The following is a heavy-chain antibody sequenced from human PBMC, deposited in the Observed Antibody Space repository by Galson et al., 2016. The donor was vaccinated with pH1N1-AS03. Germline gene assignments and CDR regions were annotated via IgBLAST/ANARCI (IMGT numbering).Heavy chain of an antibody. Sequence: PALVKPTQTLTLTCSASGVSVTSSGVGVGWFRQPPGQALEWLALVYWDETRRYSPSLKNRLTITKDSSKNQVVLTVTSVDPMDIATYFCALPNSGGNAFEIWGPGTMVTVSS. V-gene: IGHV2-5*02. CDR1: GVSVTSSGVG. J-gene: IGHJ3*02. CDR3: ALPNSGGNAFEI. D-gene: IGHD2/OR15-2a*01. CDR2: VYWDETR.